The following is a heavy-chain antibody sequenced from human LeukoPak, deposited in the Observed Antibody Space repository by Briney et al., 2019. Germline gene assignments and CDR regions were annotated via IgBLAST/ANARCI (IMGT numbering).Heavy chain of an antibody. V-gene: IGHV3-21*04. Sequence: GGSLRLSCAASGFTFSSYSMNWVRQAPGKGLEWLSSIGSTGAYIFYADSVKGRFTISRDNAKNSLYLQMNSLRDEDTAVYYCAKSHCGSFSCSRAEFWGQGTLVTVSS. CDR1: GFTFSSYS. CDR3: AKSHCGSFSCSRAEF. D-gene: IGHD2-2*01. CDR2: IGSTGAYI. J-gene: IGHJ4*02.